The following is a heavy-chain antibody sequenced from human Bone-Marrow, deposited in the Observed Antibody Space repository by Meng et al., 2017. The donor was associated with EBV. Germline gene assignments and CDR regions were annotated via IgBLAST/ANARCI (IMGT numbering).Heavy chain of an antibody. J-gene: IGHJ5*02. D-gene: IGHD5-24*01. CDR2: ISSSSSYI. CDR3: AREPPKEMATIT. Sequence: EVQLVESGXXLVKLGGSLRLSCAASGFTFSSYSMNWVRQAPGKALEWVASISSSSSYIYYADSVKGRFTISRDNAKNSLYLQMNSLRAEDTAVYYCAREPPKEMATITWGQGTLDTVSS. CDR1: GFTFSSYS. V-gene: IGHV3-21*01.